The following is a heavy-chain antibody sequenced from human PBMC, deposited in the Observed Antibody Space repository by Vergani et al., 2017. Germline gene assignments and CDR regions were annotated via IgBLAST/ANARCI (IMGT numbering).Heavy chain of an antibody. Sequence: EVQLVQSGAEVKKPGESLKISCKGSGYSFTSYWIGWVRQMPGKGLEWMGIIYPGDSDTRYSPSFQGQVTISADKSISTAYLQWSSLKASDTAMYYCAGQPPSTVTTAYYYGMDVWGQGTTVTVSS. CDR2: IYPGDSDT. J-gene: IGHJ6*02. D-gene: IGHD4-11*01. CDR1: GYSFTSYW. V-gene: IGHV5-51*01. CDR3: AGQPPSTVTTAYYYGMDV.